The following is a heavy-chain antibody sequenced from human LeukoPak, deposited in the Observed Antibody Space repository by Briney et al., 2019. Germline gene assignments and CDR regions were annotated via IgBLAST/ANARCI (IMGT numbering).Heavy chain of an antibody. J-gene: IGHJ4*02. CDR3: ARGLIGRLIEYYFDY. D-gene: IGHD2-21*01. CDR2: IYHSGST. V-gene: IGHV4-38-2*02. CDR1: GYSISSGYY. Sequence: KTSETLSLTCTVSGYSISSGYYWGWIRQPPGKGLEWIGSIYHSGSTYYNPSLKSRVTISVDTSKNQFSLKLSSVTAADTAVYYCARGLIGRLIEYYFDYWGQGTLVTVSS.